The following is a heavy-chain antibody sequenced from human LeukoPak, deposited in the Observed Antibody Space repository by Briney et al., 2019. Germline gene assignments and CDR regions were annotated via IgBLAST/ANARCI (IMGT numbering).Heavy chain of an antibody. CDR2: IWYDASNR. J-gene: IGHJ6*02. CDR3: ARVGSAYGLDYYGIDV. Sequence: GGSLRLSCVTSGFTFSSHAMHWVRQAPGKGLEWVAVIWYDASNRYYGDSVKDRFTISRDNSKNTLFLEMNSLRGEDTAIYYCARVGSAYGLDYYGIDVWGQGTTVIVSS. V-gene: IGHV3-33*01. D-gene: IGHD5-12*01. CDR1: GFTFSSHA.